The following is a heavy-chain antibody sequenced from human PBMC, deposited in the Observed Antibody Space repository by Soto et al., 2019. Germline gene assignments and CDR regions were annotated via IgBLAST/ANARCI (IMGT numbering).Heavy chain of an antibody. J-gene: IGHJ6*02. CDR3: AKDRHDFWSGYRYYYYGMDV. Sequence: GGSLRLSCAASGFTFSSYAMSWVRQAPGKGLEWVSAISGSGGSTYYADSVKGRFTISRDNSKNTLYLQMNSLRAEDTAVYYCAKDRHDFWSGYRYYYYGMDVWGQGTTVTSP. D-gene: IGHD3-3*01. CDR1: GFTFSSYA. V-gene: IGHV3-23*01. CDR2: ISGSGGST.